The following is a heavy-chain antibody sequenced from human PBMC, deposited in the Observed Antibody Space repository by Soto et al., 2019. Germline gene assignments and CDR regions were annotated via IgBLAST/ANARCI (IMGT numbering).Heavy chain of an antibody. J-gene: IGHJ5*02. D-gene: IGHD3-22*01. CDR2: IYYSGST. CDR1: GGSISSYY. CDR3: ARGTYYYDSSGWVNLNWFDP. Sequence: SETLSLTCTVSGGSISSYYWSWIRQPPGKGLEWIGYIYYSGSTNYNPSLKSRVTISVDTSKNQFSLKLSSVTAADTAVYYCARGTYYYDSSGWVNLNWFDPWGQGTLVTVSS. V-gene: IGHV4-59*01.